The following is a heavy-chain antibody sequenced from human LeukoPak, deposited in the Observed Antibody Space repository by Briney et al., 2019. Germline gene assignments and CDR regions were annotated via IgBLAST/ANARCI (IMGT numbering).Heavy chain of an antibody. V-gene: IGHV1-69*13. J-gene: IGHJ5*02. CDR2: IIPIFGTA. CDR1: GYTLSNHA. CDR3: AREEDSSSWYH. D-gene: IGHD6-13*01. Sequence: GASVKVSCKGSGYTLSNHAFSWVRQAPGQGLEWMGGIIPIFGTANYAQKFQGRVTITADESTSTAYMELSSLRSEDTAVYYCAREEDSSSWYHWGQGTLVTVSS.